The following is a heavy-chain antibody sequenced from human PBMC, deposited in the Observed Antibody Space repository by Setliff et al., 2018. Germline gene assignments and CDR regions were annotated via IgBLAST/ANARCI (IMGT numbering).Heavy chain of an antibody. Sequence: ASVKVPCKASGYTFTSYGISWVRQAPGQGLEWMGWISAYNGNTNYAQKLQGRVTMTTDTSTSTAYMELRSLRSDDTAVYYCARDVITFGGVIVYFDYWGQGTLVTVSS. V-gene: IGHV1-18*01. J-gene: IGHJ4*02. CDR1: GYTFTSYG. CDR3: ARDVITFGGVIVYFDY. D-gene: IGHD3-16*02. CDR2: ISAYNGNT.